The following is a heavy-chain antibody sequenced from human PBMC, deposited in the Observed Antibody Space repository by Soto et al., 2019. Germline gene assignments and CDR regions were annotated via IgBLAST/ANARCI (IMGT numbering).Heavy chain of an antibody. CDR3: ARDPTHVDTAMGLFDY. CDR2: IYSGGST. J-gene: IGHJ4*02. CDR1: GFTVSSNY. V-gene: IGHV3-66*01. D-gene: IGHD5-18*01. Sequence: GGSLRLSCAASGFTVSSNYMSWVRQAPGKGLEWVSVIYSGGSTYYADSVKGRFTISRDNSKNTLYLQMNSLRAEDTAVYYCARDPTHVDTAMGLFDYWGQGTLVTVSS.